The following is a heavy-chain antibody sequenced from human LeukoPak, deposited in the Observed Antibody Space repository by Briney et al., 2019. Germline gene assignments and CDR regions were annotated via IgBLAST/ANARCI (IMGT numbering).Heavy chain of an antibody. V-gene: IGHV4-39*07. CDR1: DDSVSTTIYY. J-gene: IGHJ3*02. CDR2: IYYSGST. CDR3: ARIYPIIGYCSSTSCPASFDI. D-gene: IGHD2-2*01. Sequence: SETLSLTCTVSDDSVSTTIYYWGWIRQPPGRGLECIGSIYYSGSTYYNPSLKSRATILVDTSRNQFSLKLSSVTAADTAVYYCARIYPIIGYCSSTSCPASFDIWGQGTMVTVSS.